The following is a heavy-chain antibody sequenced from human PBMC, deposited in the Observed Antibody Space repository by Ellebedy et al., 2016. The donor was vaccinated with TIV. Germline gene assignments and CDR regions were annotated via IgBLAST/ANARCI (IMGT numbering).Heavy chain of an antibody. CDR2: IWYDGSNK. CDR1: GFTFSSYG. J-gene: IGHJ1*01. Sequence: GGSLRLSCAASGFTFSSYGMHWVRQAPGKGLEWVAVIWYDGSNKDYADSVKGRFTISRDNSKNTLYLQINSLRDEDTAVYYCARDLNSSGWSPQHWGQGTLVTVSS. D-gene: IGHD6-19*01. V-gene: IGHV3-33*01. CDR3: ARDLNSSGWSPQH.